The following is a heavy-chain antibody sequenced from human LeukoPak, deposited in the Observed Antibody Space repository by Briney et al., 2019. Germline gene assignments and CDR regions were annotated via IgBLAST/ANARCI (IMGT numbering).Heavy chain of an antibody. Sequence: GRSLRLSCAASGFTFDDYAMHWVRQAPGKGLEWVSGISWNSGSIGYADSVKGRFTISRDNAKNSLYLQMNSLRAEDTALYYCAKMKGRWVAADTPYYYYGMDVWGQGTTVTVSS. CDR2: ISWNSGSI. J-gene: IGHJ6*02. D-gene: IGHD2-15*01. CDR3: AKMKGRWVAADTPYYYYGMDV. CDR1: GFTFDDYA. V-gene: IGHV3-9*01.